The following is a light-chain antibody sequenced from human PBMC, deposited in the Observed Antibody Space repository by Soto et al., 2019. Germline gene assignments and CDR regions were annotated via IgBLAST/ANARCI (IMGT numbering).Light chain of an antibody. CDR3: QQYNSYSQT. J-gene: IGKJ1*01. V-gene: IGKV1-5*01. Sequence: DIQMTQSPSTLSASVGDRVTITCRASQSISSWLAWYQQKPGKAPKLLIYDDSSLESGVPSRFRGSGSGTEFTLTISRLQTDDFATYYCQQYNSYSQTVGQGTKVEIK. CDR1: QSISSW. CDR2: DDS.